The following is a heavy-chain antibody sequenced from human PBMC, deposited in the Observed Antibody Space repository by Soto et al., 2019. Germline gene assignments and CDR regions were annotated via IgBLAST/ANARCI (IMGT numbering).Heavy chain of an antibody. V-gene: IGHV4-4*07. J-gene: IGHJ2*01. CDR2: IYTSGST. Sequence: PSETLSLTGTVSCGSIISYYWIWIRQPAGKGLEWIGRIYTSGSTNYNPSLKSRVTMSVDTSKNQFSLKLSSVTAADTAVYYCARVLEDYWYFDLWGRGTLVTAPQ. CDR1: CGSIISYY. D-gene: IGHD3-3*01. CDR3: ARVLEDYWYFDL.